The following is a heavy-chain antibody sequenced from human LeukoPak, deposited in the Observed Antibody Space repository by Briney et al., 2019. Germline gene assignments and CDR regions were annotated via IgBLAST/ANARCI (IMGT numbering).Heavy chain of an antibody. CDR2: FDPEDGET. CDR1: GGTFSSYA. V-gene: IGHV1-24*01. Sequence: ASVKVSCKASGGTFSSYAISWVRQAPGKGLEWMGGFDPEDGETIYAQKFQGRVTMTEDTSTDTAYMELSSLRSEDTAVYYCATASGSYSPGSPFDYWGQGTLVTVSS. CDR3: ATASGSYSPGSPFDY. J-gene: IGHJ4*02. D-gene: IGHD1-26*01.